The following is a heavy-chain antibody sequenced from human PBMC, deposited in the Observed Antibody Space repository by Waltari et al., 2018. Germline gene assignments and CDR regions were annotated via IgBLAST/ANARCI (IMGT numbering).Heavy chain of an antibody. V-gene: IGHV1-69*13. CDR3: AGYYYDSSGYDSCFDY. CDR2: IIPIFVTA. Sequence: QVQLVQSGAEVKKPGSSVKVSCTASGGTFSSYAISWVRQAPGQGLEWMGGIIPIFVTANYAKKFQGRVTITADESTSTAYMELSSLRSEDTAVYYCAGYYYDSSGYDSCFDYWGQGTLVTVSS. J-gene: IGHJ4*02. D-gene: IGHD3-22*01. CDR1: GGTFSSYA.